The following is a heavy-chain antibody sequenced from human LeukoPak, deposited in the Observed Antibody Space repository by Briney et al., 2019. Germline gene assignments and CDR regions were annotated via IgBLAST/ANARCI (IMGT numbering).Heavy chain of an antibody. CDR3: ARITYYDFWSGYRFDY. D-gene: IGHD3-3*01. V-gene: IGHV3-7*01. CDR1: GSTFSSYW. Sequence: GGSLRLSCAASGSTFSSYWMSWVRQAPGKGLEWVANIKQDGSEKYYVDSVKGRFTISRDNAKNSLYLQMNSLRAEDTAVYYCARITYYDFWSGYRFDYWGQGTLVTVSS. CDR2: IKQDGSEK. J-gene: IGHJ4*02.